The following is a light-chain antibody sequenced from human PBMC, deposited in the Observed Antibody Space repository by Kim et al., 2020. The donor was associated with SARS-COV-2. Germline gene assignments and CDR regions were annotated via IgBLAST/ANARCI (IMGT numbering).Light chain of an antibody. CDR3: LQHFDYPRT. V-gene: IGKV1-17*01. CDR2: VAS. J-gene: IGKJ2*01. Sequence: SGTVGDRVTITCRASQGIRRDLAWYQQKPGKAPKRLIYVASTLDSGVPSRFSGTDSGTEFTLTISSLQPEDSATYFCLQHFDYPRTFGQGTKLEI. CDR1: QGIRRD.